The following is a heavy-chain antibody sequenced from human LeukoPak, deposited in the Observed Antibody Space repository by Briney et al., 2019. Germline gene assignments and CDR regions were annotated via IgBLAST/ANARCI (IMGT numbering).Heavy chain of an antibody. CDR2: IYYSGST. D-gene: IGHD6-13*01. J-gene: IGHJ4*02. V-gene: IGHV4-31*03. Sequence: PSQTLSLTCTVSGGSISSGGYYWSWIRQHPGKGLEWIGYIYYSGSTYYNPSLKSRVTISVDTSKNQFSLKLSSVTAADTAVYYCARRDTAAGYHFFDYWGQGTLVTVSS. CDR3: ARRDTAAGYHFFDY. CDR1: GGSISSGGYY.